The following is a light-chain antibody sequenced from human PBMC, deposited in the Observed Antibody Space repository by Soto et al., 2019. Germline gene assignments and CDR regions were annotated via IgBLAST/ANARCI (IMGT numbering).Light chain of an antibody. J-gene: IGLJ2*01. V-gene: IGLV2-14*03. Sequence: QSVLTQPASVSGSPGQSITISCTGTSTDVGSYNFVSWYQQHPGNAPKLVIFDVTNRPSEVSDRFSGSKSGNTASLTISGLQFEDEADYYCSSYRGSSTPVFGGGTKVTV. CDR2: DVT. CDR1: STDVGSYNF. CDR3: SSYRGSSTPV.